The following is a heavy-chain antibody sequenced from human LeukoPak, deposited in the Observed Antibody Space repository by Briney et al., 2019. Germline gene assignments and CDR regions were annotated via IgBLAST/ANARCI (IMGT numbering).Heavy chain of an antibody. CDR1: GGSFSGYY. CDR3: VRVEVGVLN. CDR2: INHSGST. J-gene: IGHJ4*02. V-gene: IGHV4-34*01. Sequence: SETLSLTCAVYGGSFSGYYWTWIRQSPGKGLEWIGEINHSGSTNYNPSLKSRVTISVDTSRNQFSLKLSSVTAADTAVYYCVRVEVGVLNWGQGTLVTVSS. D-gene: IGHD3-22*01.